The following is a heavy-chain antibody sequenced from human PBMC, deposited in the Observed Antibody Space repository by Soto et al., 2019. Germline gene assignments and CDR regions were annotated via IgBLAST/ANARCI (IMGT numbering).Heavy chain of an antibody. CDR2: IGGSGGTT. CDR3: AKGLGDYVGYFQH. CDR1: GFTFTSYA. Sequence: EVQLLESGGGLVQPGESLRLSCAASGFTFTSYAMTWVRQAPGKGLEWVSTIGGSGGTTYYADSVKGRFTISRDNYMKTLYLQMNGLRAEDTAVYYCAKGLGDYVGYFQHWGQGTLVTVSS. D-gene: IGHD4-17*01. V-gene: IGHV3-23*01. J-gene: IGHJ1*01.